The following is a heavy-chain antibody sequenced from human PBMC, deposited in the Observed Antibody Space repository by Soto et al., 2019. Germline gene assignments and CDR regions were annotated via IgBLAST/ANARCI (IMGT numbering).Heavy chain of an antibody. Sequence: ASVKVSCKASGYTFTSYGISWVRQAPGQGLEWMGWISAYNGNTNYAQKLQGRVTMTKDTSTSTAYMELRSLRSDDTAVYYCARDRLALFNSRGPNFDYWGQGTLVTVSS. CDR2: ISAYNGNT. D-gene: IGHD3-10*01. J-gene: IGHJ4*02. CDR1: GYTFTSYG. V-gene: IGHV1-18*01. CDR3: ARDRLALFNSRGPNFDY.